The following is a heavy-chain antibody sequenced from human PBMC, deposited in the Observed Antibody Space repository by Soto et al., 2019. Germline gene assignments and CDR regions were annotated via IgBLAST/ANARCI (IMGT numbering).Heavy chain of an antibody. V-gene: IGHV3-48*02. CDR1: GFTFSSFS. J-gene: IGHJ4*02. CDR2: ISSSGSPL. CDR3: ARVAYSYGRNDF. Sequence: EVQLVESGGGLVQPGGSLRLSCAASGFTFSSFSMNWVRQAPGKGLEWVSFISSSGSPLYYADSVKGRFTISRDNAKNSLYLKMNSLRDEDTALYYCARVAYSYGRNDFWGQGTLVTVSS. D-gene: IGHD5-18*01.